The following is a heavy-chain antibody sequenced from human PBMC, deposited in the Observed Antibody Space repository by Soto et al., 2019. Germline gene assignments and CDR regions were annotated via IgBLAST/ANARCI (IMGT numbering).Heavy chain of an antibody. CDR2: ISGTSPST. CDR1: GFTFSAYA. J-gene: IGHJ4*02. Sequence: EVQLLESGGGLVQPGGSLRLSCAASGFTFSAYAMSWCRQAPGKGLEWVSAISGTSPSTYYADSVQGRFTISRDSSRKTLFLQMNPLSAEDTAVYFCAIRSFGVEYWGQGTQVTVSS. V-gene: IGHV3-23*01. D-gene: IGHD3-3*01. CDR3: AIRSFGVEY.